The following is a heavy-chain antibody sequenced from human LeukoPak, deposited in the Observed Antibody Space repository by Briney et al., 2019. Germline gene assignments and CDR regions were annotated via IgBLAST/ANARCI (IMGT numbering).Heavy chain of an antibody. D-gene: IGHD6-6*01. J-gene: IGHJ4*02. CDR3: ARYIAARGD. CDR2: INPNSGGT. Sequence: ASVKVSCKASGYIFTSYYIHWVRQAPGQGLEWMGWINPNSGGTNYAQKFQGRVTMTRDTSISTAYMELSRLRSDDTAVYYCARYIAARGDWGQGTLVTVSS. CDR1: GYIFTSYY. V-gene: IGHV1-2*02.